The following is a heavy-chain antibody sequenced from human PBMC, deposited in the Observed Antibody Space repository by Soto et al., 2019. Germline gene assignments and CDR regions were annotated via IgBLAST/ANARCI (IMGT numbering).Heavy chain of an antibody. CDR2: INAGNGNT. CDR1: GYTFTSYA. J-gene: IGHJ5*02. V-gene: IGHV1-3*01. D-gene: IGHD3-9*01. Sequence: ASVKGSCKAPGYTFTSYAMHWVRRAPGQRLEWMAWINAGNGNTKYSQKFQGRVTITRRTSASTAYMELSSLRSEDTAAYHCARDAVYDSSTGFGWFDPWGQGTLVTVSS. CDR3: ARDAVYDSSTGFGWFDP.